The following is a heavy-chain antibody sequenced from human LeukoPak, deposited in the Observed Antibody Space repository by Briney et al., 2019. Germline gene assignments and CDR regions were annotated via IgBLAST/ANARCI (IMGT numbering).Heavy chain of an antibody. J-gene: IGHJ4*02. D-gene: IGHD1-26*01. Sequence: PSETLSLTCTVSGGSISSYYWSWIRQPPGKGLEWIGYIYYSGSTNYNPSLKSRVTISVDTSKNQFSLKLSSVTAADTAVYYCARHGPVGATDYWGQGTLVTVSS. CDR1: GGSISSYY. CDR3: ARHGPVGATDY. V-gene: IGHV4-59*08. CDR2: IYYSGST.